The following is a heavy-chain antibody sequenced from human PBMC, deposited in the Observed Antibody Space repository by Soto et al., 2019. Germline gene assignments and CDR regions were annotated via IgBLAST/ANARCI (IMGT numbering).Heavy chain of an antibody. J-gene: IGHJ6*01. CDR1: GDTFGSYA. Sequence: QEVLVQSGAEVKKPGSSVKVCCKTSGDTFGSYAISWERQAPGQGLEWTGGIVPFIHTSNYAQKFQGRVTITADESTITVHMDVSSLTSEDTAVYYCARNMRYFGSGSFFRGMDVWGQGTTATVSS. V-gene: IGHV1-69*01. CDR3: ARNMRYFGSGSFFRGMDV. D-gene: IGHD3-10*01. CDR2: IVPFIHTS.